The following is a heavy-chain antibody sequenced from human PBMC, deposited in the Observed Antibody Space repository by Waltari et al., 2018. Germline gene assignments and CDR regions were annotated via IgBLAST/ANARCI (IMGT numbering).Heavy chain of an antibody. CDR3: ARSLSVAGQYNWFDP. V-gene: IGHV4-30-4*08. CDR1: GGSISSGDYY. J-gene: IGHJ5*02. D-gene: IGHD6-19*01. Sequence: QVQLQESGPGLVKPSQTLSLTCTVSGGSISSGDYYWSWIRQPPGKGLEWIGYIYYSGSTYYNPSLKSRVTISVDTSKNQFSLKLSSVSAADTAVYYCARSLSVAGQYNWFDPWGQGTLVTVSS. CDR2: IYYSGST.